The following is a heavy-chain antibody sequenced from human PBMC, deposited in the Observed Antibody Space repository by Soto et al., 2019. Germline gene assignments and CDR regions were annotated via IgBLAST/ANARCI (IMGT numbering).Heavy chain of an antibody. V-gene: IGHV4-59*01. D-gene: IGHD4-17*01. J-gene: IGHJ5*02. CDR1: GGSISRYY. CDR3: ARVGGGDYRKYNWFDP. Sequence: SETLSLTCTVSGGSISRYYWSWIRQPPGKGLEWIGYIYYSGSTNYNPSLKGRVTISVDTSKNQFSLKLSSVTAADTAVYYCARVGGGDYRKYNWFDPWGQGTLVTVSS. CDR2: IYYSGST.